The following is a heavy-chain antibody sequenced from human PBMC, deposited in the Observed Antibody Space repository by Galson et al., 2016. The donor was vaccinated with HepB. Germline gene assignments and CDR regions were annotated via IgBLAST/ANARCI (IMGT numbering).Heavy chain of an antibody. Sequence: SLRLSCAASGFTFSLYWMHWVRQAPGKGLMWVSRINNGGTYTNYADSVKGRFTISRDDAKNTLYLQMNSLIAEDTAIYYCVRGANDGYGIDYWGQGTLATVSS. V-gene: IGHV3-74*01. CDR2: INNGGTYT. CDR3: VRGANDGYGIDY. CDR1: GFTFSLYW. J-gene: IGHJ4*02. D-gene: IGHD1-1*01.